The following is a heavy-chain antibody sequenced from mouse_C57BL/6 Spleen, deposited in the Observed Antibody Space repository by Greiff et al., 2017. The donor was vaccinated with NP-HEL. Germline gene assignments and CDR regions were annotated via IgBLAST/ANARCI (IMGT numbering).Heavy chain of an antibody. V-gene: IGHV1-62-2*01. D-gene: IGHD2-4*01. J-gene: IGHJ2*01. CDR3: ARHEVGGYDYPYYFDY. CDR1: GYTFTEYT. Sequence: QVQLQQSGAELVKPGASVKLSCKASGYTFTEYTIHWVKQRSGQGLEWIGWFYPGSGSIKYNEKFKDKATLTADKSSSTVYMELSRLTSEDSAVYFCARHEVGGYDYPYYFDYWGQGTTLTVSS. CDR2: FYPGSGSI.